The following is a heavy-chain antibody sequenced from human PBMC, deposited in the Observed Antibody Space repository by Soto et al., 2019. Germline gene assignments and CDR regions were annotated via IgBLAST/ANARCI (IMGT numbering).Heavy chain of an antibody. J-gene: IGHJ3*02. CDR3: ARRYGSFFDI. CDR1: GGSISSYY. D-gene: IGHD3-10*01. CDR2: IYYSGST. Sequence: SETLSLTCTVSGGSISSYYWSWIRQPPGKGLEWIGYIYYSGSTNYNPSLKSRVTISVDTSRNQFSLKLSSVTAADMAVYYCARRYGSFFDIWGQGTMVTVSS. V-gene: IGHV4-59*08.